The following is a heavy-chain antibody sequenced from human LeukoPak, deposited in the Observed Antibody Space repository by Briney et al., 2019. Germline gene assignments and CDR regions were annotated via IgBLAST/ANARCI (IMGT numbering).Heavy chain of an antibody. V-gene: IGHV3-48*02. CDR3: ARDLHSGAYTFDY. CDR2: ISSVSSIV. J-gene: IGHJ4*02. D-gene: IGHD1-26*01. Sequence: QSGGSLRLSCATSGFTFSSFSMNWVRQAPGKGLEWVSYISSVSSIVYYAASVEGRFTISRDNAKSSLYLQMNSLRDEDTAVYYCARDLHSGAYTFDYWGQGTLVTVSS. CDR1: GFTFSSFS.